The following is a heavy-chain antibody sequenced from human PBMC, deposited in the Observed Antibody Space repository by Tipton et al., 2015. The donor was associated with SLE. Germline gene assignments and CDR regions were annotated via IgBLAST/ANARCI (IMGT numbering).Heavy chain of an antibody. J-gene: IGHJ6*02. CDR2: ISAYNGNT. V-gene: IGHV1-18*01. CDR1: GYTFTSYG. CDR3: SGIKYHFWGCYPGFFGMDG. D-gene: IGHD3-16*02. Sequence: QSGPEVKKPGASVKVSCKASGYTFTSYGISWVRQAPGQGLEWMGWISAYNGNTNYAQKLQGRVTMTTDTSTSTAYMELRSLRSEGTAVYYCSGIKYHFWGCYPGFFGMDGRGQGTTVTVSS.